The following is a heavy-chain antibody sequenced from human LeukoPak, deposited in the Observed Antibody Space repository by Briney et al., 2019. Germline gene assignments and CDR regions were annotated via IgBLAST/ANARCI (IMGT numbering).Heavy chain of an antibody. CDR2: MSAYNGYT. D-gene: IGHD6-13*01. V-gene: IGHV1-18*01. Sequence: GASVKVSSKASGYTFTSYGITWVRQAPGQGLEWMGWMSAYNGYTNSAQKLQGRVTMTTDTSTSTAYMELRSLRSDDTAVYYCARARISARSSSWWGGFNYYYYMDVWGKGTTVTVSS. J-gene: IGHJ6*03. CDR3: ARARISARSSSWWGGFNYYYYMDV. CDR1: GYTFTSYG.